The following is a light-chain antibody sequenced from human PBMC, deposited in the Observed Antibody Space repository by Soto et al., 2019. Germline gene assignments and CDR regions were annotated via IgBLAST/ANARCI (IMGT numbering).Light chain of an antibody. V-gene: IGKV1-5*03. CDR1: QSISSW. Sequence: DIQMTQSPSTLSASVGDRVTITCRASQSISSWLAWYQQKPGKAPKLLIYKASSLESGVPSRFSGSGSGTEFTLTIRSLQPDDFATYYCKQYQSFSLTFGGGTKVDIK. J-gene: IGKJ4*01. CDR3: KQYQSFSLT. CDR2: KAS.